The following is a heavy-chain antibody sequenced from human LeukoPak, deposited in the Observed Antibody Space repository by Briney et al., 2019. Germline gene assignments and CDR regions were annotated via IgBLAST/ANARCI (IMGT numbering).Heavy chain of an antibody. Sequence: GGSLRLSCAASGLTFSTYGTSWVRQAPGKGLEWVSGVTGSGGSTYYADSVKGRFTISRDNSKNMVYLQMNSLRAEDTAVYYCARVRTLDPTTVTTLGSDYWGQGTLVTVSS. CDR3: ARVRTLDPTTVTTLGSDY. CDR1: GLTFSTYG. D-gene: IGHD4-17*01. CDR2: VTGSGGST. J-gene: IGHJ4*02. V-gene: IGHV3-23*01.